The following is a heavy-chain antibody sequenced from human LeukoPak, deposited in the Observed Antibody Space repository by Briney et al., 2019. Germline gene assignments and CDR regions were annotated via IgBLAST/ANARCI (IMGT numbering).Heavy chain of an antibody. Sequence: GASVKVSCKASGGTFSSYAISWVRQAPGQGLEWKEGIIPIFGTANYAQKFQGRVTITADESTSTAYMELSSLRSEDTAVYYCARGGVPAATPYYYYGMDVWGKGTTVTVSS. CDR3: ARGGVPAATPYYYYGMDV. V-gene: IGHV1-69*13. J-gene: IGHJ6*04. CDR2: IIPIFGTA. CDR1: GGTFSSYA. D-gene: IGHD2-2*01.